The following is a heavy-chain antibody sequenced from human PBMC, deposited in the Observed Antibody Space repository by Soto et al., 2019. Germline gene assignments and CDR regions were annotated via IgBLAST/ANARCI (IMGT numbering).Heavy chain of an antibody. D-gene: IGHD1-26*01. Sequence: GASVKVSCKASGGTFSSYAISWVRQAPGQGLEWMGGIIPIFGTANYAQKFQGRVTITADESTSTAYMELSSLRSEDTAVYYCATGPYSGSYYEPPPLDYWGQGTLVTVSS. CDR2: IIPIFGTA. J-gene: IGHJ4*02. V-gene: IGHV1-69*13. CDR1: GGTFSSYA. CDR3: ATGPYSGSYYEPPPLDY.